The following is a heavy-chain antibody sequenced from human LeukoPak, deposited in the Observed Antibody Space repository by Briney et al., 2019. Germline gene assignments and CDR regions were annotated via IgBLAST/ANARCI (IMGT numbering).Heavy chain of an antibody. J-gene: IGHJ4*02. CDR3: AKDMTTVTTSGSDY. Sequence: SSGGYYWSWIRQYPGKGLEWVSGISWNSGSTGYADSVKGRFTISRDNAKNSLYLQMNSLRAEDTALYYCAKDMTTVTTSGSDYWGQGTLVTVSS. D-gene: IGHD4-17*01. CDR1: SSGGYY. V-gene: IGHV3-9*01. CDR2: ISWNSGST.